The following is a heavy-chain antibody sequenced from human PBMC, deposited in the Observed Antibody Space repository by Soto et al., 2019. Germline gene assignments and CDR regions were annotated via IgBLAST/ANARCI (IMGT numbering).Heavy chain of an antibody. CDR1: GFALSNYW. V-gene: IGHV3-7*01. J-gene: IGHJ4*02. CDR3: ARDDGYMGFDC. D-gene: IGHD6-25*01. CDR2: IKQDGSAK. Sequence: EAQLVGSGGGLVQPGESLRLSCAASGFALSNYWMSWVRQAPGKGLEWVANIKQDGSAKFYVGSVRGRFTISRDNANKSLYLQLNSLRAEDTAVYYCARDDGYMGFDCWGQGTLVTVSS.